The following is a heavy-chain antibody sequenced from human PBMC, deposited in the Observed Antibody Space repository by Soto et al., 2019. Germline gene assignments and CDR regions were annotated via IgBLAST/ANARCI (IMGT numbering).Heavy chain of an antibody. Sequence: SETLSLTRSVSGGSMIRYYWSWIRQPPGKGLEWIGYISYTGSANYNPSLKSRVSISLDTSKNQFSLRLTSVTAADTAVYYCARHISSGTYYADFWGQGSLVTVSS. D-gene: IGHD3-10*01. CDR1: GGSMIRYY. CDR3: ARHISSGTYYADF. J-gene: IGHJ4*02. CDR2: ISYTGSA. V-gene: IGHV4-59*08.